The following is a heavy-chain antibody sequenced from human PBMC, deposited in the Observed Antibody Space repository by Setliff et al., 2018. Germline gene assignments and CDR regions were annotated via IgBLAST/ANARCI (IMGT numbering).Heavy chain of an antibody. CDR3: MRQGAQMPSLSHLYGVDV. J-gene: IGHJ6*02. D-gene: IGHD2-2*01. V-gene: IGHV4-39*01. CDR2: MYYSVST. CDR1: GGSISSSSYY. Sequence: SETLSLTCNVSGGSISSSSYYWVWIRQPPGKGLEWIGSMYYSVSTYYNPSLKSRATISADTSKRQVSLNLNSVTAADTAVYYCMRQGAQMPSLSHLYGVDVWGQGTTVTVSS.